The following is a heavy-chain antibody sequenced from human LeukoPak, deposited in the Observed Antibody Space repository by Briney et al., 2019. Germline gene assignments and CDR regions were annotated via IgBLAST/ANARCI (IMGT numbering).Heavy chain of an antibody. CDR2: IIPIFGAA. J-gene: IGHJ4*02. Sequence: GASVKVSRKASGGTFSSYAISRVRQAPGQGVEWMGGIIPIFGAANYAQKFQGRVTITAGKSTRTAYMELSSLRSEDTAVYYCARGSYYYFWSGYYSLDYWGQGTLVTVSS. V-gene: IGHV1-69*06. CDR3: ARGSYYYFWSGYYSLDY. CDR1: GGTFSSYA. D-gene: IGHD3-3*01.